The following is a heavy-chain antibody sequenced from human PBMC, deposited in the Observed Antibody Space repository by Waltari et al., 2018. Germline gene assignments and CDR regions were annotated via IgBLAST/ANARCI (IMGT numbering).Heavy chain of an antibody. J-gene: IGHJ6*03. V-gene: IGHV4-39*01. Sequence: QLQLQESGPGLVKPSETLSPTCTVSGGSISSSSYYWGWIRQPPGKGLEWIGSIYYTGTTYYNPSLKSRVTMSVDTSKNQFSLKLTSVTAADTAVYYCARLTGYMDVWGKGATVIASS. CDR1: GGSISSSSYY. CDR2: IYYTGTT. CDR3: ARLTGYMDV.